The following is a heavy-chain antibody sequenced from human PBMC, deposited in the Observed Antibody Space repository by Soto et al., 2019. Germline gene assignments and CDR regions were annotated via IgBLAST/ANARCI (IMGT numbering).Heavy chain of an antibody. D-gene: IGHD2-21*02. CDR2: IDPSDSYT. CDR1: GYSFTSYW. CDR3: ATTIVVVTATYYGMDV. Sequence: GESLKISCKGSGYSFTSYWISWVRQMPGKGLEWMGRIDPSDSYTNYSPSFQGHATISADKSISTAYLQWSSLRASDTAMYYCATTIVVVTATYYGMDVWGQGTTVTVSS. J-gene: IGHJ6*02. V-gene: IGHV5-10-1*01.